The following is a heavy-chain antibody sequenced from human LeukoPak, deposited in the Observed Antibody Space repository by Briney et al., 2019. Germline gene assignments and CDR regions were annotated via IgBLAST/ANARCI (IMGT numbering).Heavy chain of an antibody. CDR2: ISPFFDIA. CDR3: AREFKQSNWNDGHWFDP. D-gene: IGHD1-20*01. V-gene: IGHV1-69*04. J-gene: IGHJ5*02. CDR1: GGTFSTYG. Sequence: ASVKVSCKASGGTFSTYGISWVRQAPGQGLEWIGRISPFFDIANYEQKFQGRVTITADKSTSTAYMNLSSLRSEDTAIYYCAREFKQSNWNDGHWFDPWGQGTLVTVSS.